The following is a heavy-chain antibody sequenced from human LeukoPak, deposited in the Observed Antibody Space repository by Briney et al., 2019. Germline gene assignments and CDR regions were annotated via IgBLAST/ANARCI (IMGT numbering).Heavy chain of an antibody. Sequence: GGSLRLSCAASGFTFSSYAMHWVRHAPGKGLEWVAVISYDGSNKYYADSVKGRFTISRDNSKNTLYLQMNSLRAEDTAVYYCARDRYFDYWGQGTLVTVSS. CDR2: ISYDGSNK. V-gene: IGHV3-30*04. J-gene: IGHJ4*02. CDR1: GFTFSSYA. CDR3: ARDRYFDY.